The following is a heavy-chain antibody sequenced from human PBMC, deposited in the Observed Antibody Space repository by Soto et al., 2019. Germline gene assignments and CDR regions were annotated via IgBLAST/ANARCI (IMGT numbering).Heavy chain of an antibody. CDR2: IHYSGKT. J-gene: IGHJ4*02. D-gene: IGHD3-22*01. V-gene: IGHV4-31*03. CDR3: ATNHDDISGRTPLLFDS. Sequence: QVQLQESGPGLVKPSQTLSLTCTVSGDSIGTGGYYWDWIRQHPGKGPEWIGYIHYSGKTYYNPSLNSRLTISLDTSKNQFSLHLSSVTAADTAVYYCATNHDDISGRTPLLFDSWGQGTLVTVSS. CDR1: GDSIGTGGYY.